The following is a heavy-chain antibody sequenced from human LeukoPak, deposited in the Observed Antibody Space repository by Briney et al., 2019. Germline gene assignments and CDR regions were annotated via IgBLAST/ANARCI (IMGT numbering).Heavy chain of an antibody. CDR3: ARNSAVATSRSWFDP. J-gene: IGHJ5*02. D-gene: IGHD6-19*01. CDR1: GDSISSGDYS. V-gene: IGHV4-61*08. CDR2: AYYSGST. Sequence: SETLSLTCAVSGDSISSGDYSWNWIRQPPGKGLEWIGYAYYSGSTTYNPSLESRVTISVDTSKNQFSLKLTAVTAADTAVYYCARNSAVATSRSWFDPWGQGTLVTVSS.